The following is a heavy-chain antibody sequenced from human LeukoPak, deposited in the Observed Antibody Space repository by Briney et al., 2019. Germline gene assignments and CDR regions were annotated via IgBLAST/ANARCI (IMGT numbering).Heavy chain of an antibody. CDR3: ARARGYGYYFDY. Sequence: GGSLRLSCAASRFTFSNYWMNWVRQAPGKGLEWVANIKQDGSEKYYVDSVKGRFTISRDNAKNSLDLQMNSLRVEDTAVYYCARARGYGYYFDYWGQGTLVTVSS. CDR2: IKQDGSEK. CDR1: RFTFSNYW. J-gene: IGHJ4*02. D-gene: IGHD5-12*01. V-gene: IGHV3-7*01.